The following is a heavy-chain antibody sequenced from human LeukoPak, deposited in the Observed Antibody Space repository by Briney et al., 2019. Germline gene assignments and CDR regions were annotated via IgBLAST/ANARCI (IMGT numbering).Heavy chain of an antibody. CDR3: ARVPCSGGYCYSPFDY. CDR1: GYTFTGYY. V-gene: IGHV1-2*02. J-gene: IGHJ4*02. Sequence: ASVKVSCKASGYTFTGYYMHWVRQAPGQGLEWMGWINPNSGGTNCAQKFQGRVTMTRDTSISTAYMELSRLRSDDAAVYYCARVPCSGGYCYSPFDYWGQGTLVTVSS. D-gene: IGHD2-15*01. CDR2: INPNSGGT.